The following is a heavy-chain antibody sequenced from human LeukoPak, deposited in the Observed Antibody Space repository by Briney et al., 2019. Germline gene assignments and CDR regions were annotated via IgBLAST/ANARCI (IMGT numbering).Heavy chain of an antibody. CDR1: GFTFSRYG. CDR2: ISYDGSNK. J-gene: IGHJ4*02. V-gene: IGHV3-30*18. CDR3: AKDHGYSSGWYGDYFDY. D-gene: IGHD6-19*01. Sequence: GSLRLSCAASGFTFSRYGMHWVRQAPGKGLEWVAGISYDGSNKYYADSVKGRFTISRDNSKNTLYLQMNSLRAEDTAVYYCAKDHGYSSGWYGDYFDYWGQGTLVTVSS.